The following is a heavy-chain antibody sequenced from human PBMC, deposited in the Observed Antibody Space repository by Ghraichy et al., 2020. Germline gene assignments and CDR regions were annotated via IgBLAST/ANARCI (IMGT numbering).Heavy chain of an antibody. CDR2: ICWNSGSI. J-gene: IGHJ4*02. D-gene: IGHD6-13*01. Sequence: GGSLRLSCAASGFTFDAYAIHWVRHAPGKGLEWVSGICWNSGSIAYADSVKGRFTISRDHAKNSLYLQMNSLRVEDTALYYCAKEMDSSSSAPDYWGQGTMVTVSS. CDR3: AKEMDSSSSAPDY. CDR1: GFTFDAYA. V-gene: IGHV3-9*01.